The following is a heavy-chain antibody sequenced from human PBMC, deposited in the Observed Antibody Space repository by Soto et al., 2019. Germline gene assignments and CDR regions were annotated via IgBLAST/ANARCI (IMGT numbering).Heavy chain of an antibody. D-gene: IGHD3-3*02. V-gene: IGHV1-69*12. CDR1: GGTFSSSA. Sequence: QVQLVQSGAEVKKPGSSVKVSCKASGGTFSSSAFSWVRQAPGQGLEWMGGIIPLFRTPDYGQRFQGRVTITAEESAGTVYMELRGLRSEDTAVYFCARDKGRQQLGGNYYYITDIWGQGTTVTVSS. J-gene: IGHJ6*02. CDR3: ARDKGRQQLGGNYYYITDI. CDR2: IIPLFRTP.